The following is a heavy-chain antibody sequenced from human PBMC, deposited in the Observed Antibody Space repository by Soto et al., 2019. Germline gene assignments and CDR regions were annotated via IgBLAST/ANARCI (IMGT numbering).Heavy chain of an antibody. CDR1: GGTFSSFA. D-gene: IGHD5-18*01. J-gene: IGHJ6*02. CDR2: IIPIFGAT. Sequence: QVQLVQSGAEVKKPGSSVKVSCKASGGTFSSFAISWVRQAPGRGLEWMGGIIPIFGATNYVQKFQGRLTIAADDSTGTAFMELSSLGSEDTAVYYCVRAGAVTAVYGMDVWGQGTTVTVSS. CDR3: VRAGAVTAVYGMDV. V-gene: IGHV1-69*01.